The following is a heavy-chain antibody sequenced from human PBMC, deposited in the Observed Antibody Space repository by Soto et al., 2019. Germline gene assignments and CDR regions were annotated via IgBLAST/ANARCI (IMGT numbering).Heavy chain of an antibody. J-gene: IGHJ6*02. CDR1: GGSISSGDYY. CDR3: ARDRRTGYGGYYGMDV. Sequence: QVQLQESGPGLVKPSQTLSLTCTVSGGSISSGDYYWSWIRQPPGKGLEWIGYIYYSGSTYYNPSLKSRVTISVDTSKNQFSLKLSSVTAADTAVYYCARDRRTGYGGYYGMDVWGQGTTVTVSS. V-gene: IGHV4-30-4*01. CDR2: IYYSGST. D-gene: IGHD5-12*01.